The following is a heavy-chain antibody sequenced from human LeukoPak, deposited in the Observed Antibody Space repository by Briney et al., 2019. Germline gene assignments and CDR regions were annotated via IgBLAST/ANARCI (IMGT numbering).Heavy chain of an antibody. CDR1: GYSFTSYW. Sequence: GESLKISCKGSGYSFTSYWIGWVRQMPGKGLEWMGIIYPGDSDTRYSPSFQGQVTISADKSISTAYLQWSSLKASDTAMYYCARQELGYCSSTSCRQYFQHWGQGTLVTVSS. D-gene: IGHD2-2*01. CDR2: IYPGDSDT. V-gene: IGHV5-51*01. CDR3: ARQELGYCSSTSCRQYFQH. J-gene: IGHJ1*01.